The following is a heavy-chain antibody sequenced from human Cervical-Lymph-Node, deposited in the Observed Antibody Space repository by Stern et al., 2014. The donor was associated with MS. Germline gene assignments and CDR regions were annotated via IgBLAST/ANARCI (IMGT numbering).Heavy chain of an antibody. Sequence: VQLVESGGGVVQPGRSLRLSCAASGFTFSRYGMHWVRQTPGKGLAWVAVIWYDGSNKYYADSVKGRFTISRDNSENTLYLQMNSLRAEDTAVYYCARGDSSSPLEYWGQGTLVTVSS. V-gene: IGHV3-33*01. CDR1: GFTFSRYG. J-gene: IGHJ4*02. CDR3: ARGDSSSPLEY. D-gene: IGHD6-6*01. CDR2: IWYDGSNK.